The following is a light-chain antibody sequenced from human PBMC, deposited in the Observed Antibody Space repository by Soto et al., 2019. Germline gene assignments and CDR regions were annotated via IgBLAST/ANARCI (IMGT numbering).Light chain of an antibody. CDR3: QKYNSASPLT. V-gene: IGKV1-27*01. CDR2: AAS. Sequence: DIPMTQSPSSLSASVGDRVTITCRASQGISNYLAWYQQKPGKVPKLLTYAASTLQSGVPSRFSGSGSGTDFTLTISSLQPEDVATYDCQKYNSASPLTFGGGTKVDIK. CDR1: QGISNY. J-gene: IGKJ4*01.